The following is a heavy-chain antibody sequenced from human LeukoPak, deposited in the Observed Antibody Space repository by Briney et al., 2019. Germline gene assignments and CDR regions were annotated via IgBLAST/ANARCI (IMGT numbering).Heavy chain of an antibody. CDR1: GFTFSSYW. D-gene: IGHD3-3*01. V-gene: IGHV3-7*01. Sequence: PGGSLRLSCAASGFTFSSYWMSWVRQAPGKGLEWVANIKQDGSEKYYVDSVKGRFTISRDNAKNSLYLQMNSLRAEDTAVYYCARDGYGYDFWSGYRGDYYMDVWGKGTTVTVPS. J-gene: IGHJ6*03. CDR3: ARDGYGYDFWSGYRGDYYMDV. CDR2: IKQDGSEK.